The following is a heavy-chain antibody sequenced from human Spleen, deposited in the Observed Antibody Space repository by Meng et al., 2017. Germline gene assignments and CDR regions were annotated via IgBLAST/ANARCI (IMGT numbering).Heavy chain of an antibody. CDR2: TLYRSKWDN. V-gene: IGHV6-1*01. CDR1: GDSVASNSAA. D-gene: IGHD3-10*01. CDR3: ARDPPGLGYFDY. J-gene: IGHJ4*02. Sequence: QVQLHQSGPGLVKPSQTLSLTCAISGDSVASNSAAWNWIRQSPSRGLEWLGRTLYRSKWDNDYALSVKSRLIINPDTSKNQFSLQLNSVTPEDTAVYYCARDPPGLGYFDYWGQGTLVTVSS.